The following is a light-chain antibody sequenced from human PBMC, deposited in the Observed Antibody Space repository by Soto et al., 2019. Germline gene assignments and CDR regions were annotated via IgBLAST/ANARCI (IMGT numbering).Light chain of an antibody. V-gene: IGKV1-9*01. Sequence: DIQLTQSPSFLSASVGDRVTITCRASQGISSYLAWYQQKPGKAPKLLIYAASTLQSGVPSRFSGSGSGTDFTLTISSLQPEDFATYYCQQSTTFGGGTKVDIK. CDR1: QGISSY. J-gene: IGKJ4*01. CDR2: AAS. CDR3: QQSTT.